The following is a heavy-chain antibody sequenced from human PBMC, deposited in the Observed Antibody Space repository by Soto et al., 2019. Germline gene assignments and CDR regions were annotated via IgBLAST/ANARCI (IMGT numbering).Heavy chain of an antibody. Sequence: QVQLVQSGAEVRKPGASVRVSCKASGYTFTGHYIHWVRQAPGQGLEWMGWINPNSGATNYAQKLHDWISLSRDTSISAASMERTILRSDATAVYYCAREPRHVVDSEFPADYFSYSDQWGQGTLVTVSS. D-gene: IGHD3-9*01. CDR3: AREPRHVVDSEFPADYFSYSDQ. J-gene: IGHJ4*02. V-gene: IGHV1-2*04. CDR1: GYTFTGHY. CDR2: INPNSGAT.